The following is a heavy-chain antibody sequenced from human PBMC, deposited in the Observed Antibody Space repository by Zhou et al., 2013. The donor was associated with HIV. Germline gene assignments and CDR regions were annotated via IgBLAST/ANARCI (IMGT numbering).Heavy chain of an antibody. Sequence: QVLLVQSGAEVQKPGSSVKVSCKVSGGAFRNYAISWVRQAPGQGLEWMGGIIPMFGTSNYAQKFQGRVTITTDESTSTVYMELSSLRSEDTAVYYCARDLGAGSGATYYYYYMDVWGKGTTVTVSS. CDR3: ARDLGAGSGATYYYYYMDV. CDR1: GGAFRNYA. CDR2: IIPMFGTS. D-gene: IGHD1-26*01. J-gene: IGHJ6*03. V-gene: IGHV1-69*05.